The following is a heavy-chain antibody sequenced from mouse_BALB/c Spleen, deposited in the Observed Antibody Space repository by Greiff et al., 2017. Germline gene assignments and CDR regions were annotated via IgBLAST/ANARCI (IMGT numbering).Heavy chain of an antibody. CDR3: ARPYGSSWAMDY. Sequence: QVQLQQSGAELVRPGTSVKISCKASGYAFTNYWLGWVKQRPGHGLEWIGDIYPGSGNTYYNEKFKGKATLTADKSSSTAYMQLSSLTSEDSAVYFCARPYGSSWAMDYWGQGTSVTVSS. J-gene: IGHJ4*01. D-gene: IGHD1-1*01. V-gene: IGHV1-63*01. CDR2: IYPGSGNT. CDR1: GYAFTNYW.